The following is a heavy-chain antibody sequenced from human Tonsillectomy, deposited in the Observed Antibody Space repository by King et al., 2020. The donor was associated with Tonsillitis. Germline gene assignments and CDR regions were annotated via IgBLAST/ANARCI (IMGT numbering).Heavy chain of an antibody. CDR2: ISYDGSTK. Sequence: VQLVESGGGVVQPGRSLRISCAASGFTFSSSTMHWVRQAPGKGLEWVAVISYDGSTKYYADSVKGRFTISRDNSKNTLYLQMDSLITEDTALYYCARDRNYFPPLDHWGQGTLVTVSS. CDR3: ARDRNYFPPLDH. D-gene: IGHD3-10*01. J-gene: IGHJ4*02. V-gene: IGHV3-30*01. CDR1: GFTFSSST.